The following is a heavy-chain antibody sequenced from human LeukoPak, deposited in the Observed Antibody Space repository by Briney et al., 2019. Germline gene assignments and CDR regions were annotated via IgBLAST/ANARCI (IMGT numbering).Heavy chain of an antibody. J-gene: IGHJ4*02. CDR2: IYSSGST. CDR3: ARGGLDGCGGDCDGFDY. Sequence: GGSLRLSCAASGFGVSSKYMSWVRQAPGKGLEWVSVIYSSGSTYYADSVKGRFTISRHNSKNTLFLQMNSLRDEDTAVYYCARGGLDGCGGDCDGFDYWGQGTLVTVSS. CDR1: GFGVSSKY. D-gene: IGHD2-21*02. V-gene: IGHV3-53*04.